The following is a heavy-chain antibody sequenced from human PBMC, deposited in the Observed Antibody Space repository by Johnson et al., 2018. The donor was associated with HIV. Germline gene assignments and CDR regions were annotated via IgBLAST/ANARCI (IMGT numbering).Heavy chain of an antibody. CDR3: ARDGHRGPHAFAI. V-gene: IGHV3-11*04. Sequence: VQLVESGGGLVKPGGSLRLSCAASGFTFSDYYISWIRQAPGKGLEWVSYISSSGSTIKYADSVKGRFTISRDNAKNSLYLQMNSLRGEDTAVYYCARDGHRGPHAFAIWGQGTMVTVSS. CDR2: ISSSGSTI. CDR1: GFTFSDYY. J-gene: IGHJ3*02. D-gene: IGHD3/OR15-3a*01.